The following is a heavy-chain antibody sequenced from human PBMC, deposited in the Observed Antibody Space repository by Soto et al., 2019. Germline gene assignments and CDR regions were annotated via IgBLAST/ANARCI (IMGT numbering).Heavy chain of an antibody. CDR3: ATEEGFGQLLVNAFDV. V-gene: IGHV3-15*07. D-gene: IGHD3-10*01. Sequence: EVQLVESGGGLVKPGGSLRLSCAVSGVSFSDAWMNWLRQAPGKGLEWVGRIKAKTNGGTTDYAAPVNGRFTISRDDSEKTVFLQMNSLKVEDTALYYCATEEGFGQLLVNAFDVWGQGTMVTVSS. CDR2: IKAKTNGGTT. J-gene: IGHJ3*01. CDR1: GVSFSDAW.